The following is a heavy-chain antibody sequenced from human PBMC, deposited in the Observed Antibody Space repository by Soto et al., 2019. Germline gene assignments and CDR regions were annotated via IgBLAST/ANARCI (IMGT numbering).Heavy chain of an antibody. CDR2: IYWDDDK. CDR1: GFSLTSRPMG. CDR3: AHRLGGYTCNDGYLDY. D-gene: IGHD1-20*01. Sequence: QITLKESGPTLVTPTQTLTLTCSFSGFSLTSRPMGVGWIRQPPGKALEWLAVIYWDDDKRYSPALRSRLTITKDTSKKQVVLTVTNMDPVDTATYYCAHRLGGYTCNDGYLDYWGQGILVTVSS. V-gene: IGHV2-5*02. J-gene: IGHJ4*02.